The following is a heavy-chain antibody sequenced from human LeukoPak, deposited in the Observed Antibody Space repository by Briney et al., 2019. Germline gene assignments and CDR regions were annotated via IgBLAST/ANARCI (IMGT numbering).Heavy chain of an antibody. CDR2: INTDGSGT. V-gene: IGHV3-74*01. CDR3: TRNFYYGHDY. CDR1: GXTFSGYR. J-gene: IGHJ4*02. D-gene: IGHD3-10*01. Sequence: GGSLRLSFAASGXTFSGYRMHWVRQAPGKGLVWVSRINTDGSGTTYADSVKGRFTISRDNAKNTLYLQMSSLRGEDTAVYFCTRNFYYGHDYWGQGTLVTVSS.